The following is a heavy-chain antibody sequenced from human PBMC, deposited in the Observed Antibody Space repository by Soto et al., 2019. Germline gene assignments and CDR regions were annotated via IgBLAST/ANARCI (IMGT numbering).Heavy chain of an antibody. CDR1: GFTFSSYA. V-gene: IGHV3-23*01. J-gene: IGHJ6*02. CDR3: ARDVYCSSTSCYLGAYGMDV. CDR2: VDRSGSST. D-gene: IGHD2-2*01. Sequence: EVQLLESGGDLVQPGGSLRLSCAASGFTFSSYAMSWVRQDPGKGLGWVSTVDRSGSSTYYADSVKGRFTISRDNAKNSLYLQMNSLRAEDTAVYYCARDVYCSSTSCYLGAYGMDVWGQGTTVTVSS.